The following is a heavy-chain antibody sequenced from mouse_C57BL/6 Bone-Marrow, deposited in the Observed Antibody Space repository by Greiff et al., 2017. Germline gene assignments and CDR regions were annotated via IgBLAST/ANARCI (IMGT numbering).Heavy chain of an antibody. CDR2: IRSKSNNYAT. Sequence: EVQGVESGGGLVQPKGSLKLSCAASGFSFNTYAMNWVRQAPGKGLEWVARIRSKSNNYATYYAESVKDRFTISRDDSESMLYLQMNNLKTEDTAMYYWGRRGGENAMDYWGQGTSVTVSS. J-gene: IGHJ4*01. CDR3: GRRGGENAMDY. CDR1: GFSFNTYA. V-gene: IGHV10-1*01.